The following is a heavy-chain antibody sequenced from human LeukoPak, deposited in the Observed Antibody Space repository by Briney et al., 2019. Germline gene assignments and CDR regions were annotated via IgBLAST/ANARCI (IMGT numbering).Heavy chain of an antibody. CDR2: ISSSSSYI. D-gene: IGHD6-19*01. CDR1: GFTFSSYS. J-gene: IGHJ4*02. Sequence: GGSVRLSCAASGFTFSSYSMNWVRQAPGKGLEGVSSISSSSSYIYYADSVKGRFTISRDNAKNSLYLQMNSLRAEDTAVYYCARVGATEQWLTTFDYWGQGTLVTVSS. CDR3: ARVGATEQWLTTFDY. V-gene: IGHV3-21*01.